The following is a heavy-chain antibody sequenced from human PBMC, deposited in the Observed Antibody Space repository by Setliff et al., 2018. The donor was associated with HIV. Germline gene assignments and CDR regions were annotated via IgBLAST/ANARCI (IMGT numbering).Heavy chain of an antibody. J-gene: IGHJ3*02. CDR2: IKQDGSEK. Sequence: GGSLRLSCAASGFTFSSYWMSWVRQAPGKGLEWVANIKQDGSEKYYVDSVKGRFTISRDNAKNSLYLQMNSLRAEDTAVYYCARDRLGSSGWYDVDAFDIWGQGTMVTVSS. D-gene: IGHD6-19*01. V-gene: IGHV3-7*01. CDR3: ARDRLGSSGWYDVDAFDI. CDR1: GFTFSSYW.